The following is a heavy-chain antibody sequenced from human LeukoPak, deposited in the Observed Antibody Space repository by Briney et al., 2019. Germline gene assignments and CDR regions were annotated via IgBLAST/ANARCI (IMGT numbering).Heavy chain of an antibody. J-gene: IGHJ4*02. V-gene: IGHV1-18*01. D-gene: IGHD5-12*01. Sequence: ASVKVSCKASGYTFTSYGISWVRQAPGRGLEWMGWISAYNGNTNYAQKLQGRVTMTTDTSTSTAYMELRSLRSDDTAVYYCARSGIVDIVATISDFDYWGQGTLVTVSS. CDR3: ARSGIVDIVATISDFDY. CDR2: ISAYNGNT. CDR1: GYTFTSYG.